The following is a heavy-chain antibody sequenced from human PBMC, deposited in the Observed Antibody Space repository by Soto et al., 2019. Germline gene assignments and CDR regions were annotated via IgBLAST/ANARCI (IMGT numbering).Heavy chain of an antibody. Sequence: PSETLSLTCTVSGGSISSGSYYWGWIRQPPGKGLEWIGSIYYSGSTYYNPSLKSRVTISVDTSKNQFSLKLSSVTAADTAVYYCARPVDFWSGPTRHNWFDPWGQGTLVTVSS. V-gene: IGHV4-39*01. CDR2: IYYSGST. J-gene: IGHJ5*02. CDR1: GGSISSGSYY. D-gene: IGHD3-3*01. CDR3: ARPVDFWSGPTRHNWFDP.